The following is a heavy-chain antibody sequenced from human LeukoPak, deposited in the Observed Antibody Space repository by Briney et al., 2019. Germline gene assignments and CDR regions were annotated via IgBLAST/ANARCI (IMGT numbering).Heavy chain of an antibody. CDR2: ISHSGFT. V-gene: IGHV4-4*02. CDR1: GASISSSSNW. Sequence: SGTLSLTCAVSGASISSSSNWWSWVRQPPGKGLEWIGEISHSGFTNCNPSLKSRVNISVDESKNQFSLRLNSLTAADTAVYYCASRDSGGWYRGAFDIWGQGTMVTVSP. CDR3: ASRDSGGWYRGAFDI. D-gene: IGHD6-19*01. J-gene: IGHJ3*02.